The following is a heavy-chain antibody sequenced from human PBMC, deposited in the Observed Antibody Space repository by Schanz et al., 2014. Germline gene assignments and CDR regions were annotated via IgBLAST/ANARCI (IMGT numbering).Heavy chain of an antibody. D-gene: IGHD2-15*01. V-gene: IGHV3-23*01. J-gene: IGHJ5*01. Sequence: EVQLLESGGGLVQPGGSLRLSCAASEFTFSTDAMSWVRQAPGKGLEWLSVISASGGDTYYADSVKGRFTISRDNAKNSLYLQMNSLRAEDTAVYYCAKTPREYCNYDNCPNWFDSWGQGTLVTASS. CDR2: ISASGGDT. CDR3: AKTPREYCNYDNCPNWFDS. CDR1: EFTFSTDA.